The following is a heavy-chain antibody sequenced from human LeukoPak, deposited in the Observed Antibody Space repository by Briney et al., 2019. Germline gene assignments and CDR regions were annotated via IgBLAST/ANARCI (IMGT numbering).Heavy chain of an antibody. V-gene: IGHV4-4*07. CDR1: GCSISSYY. J-gene: IGHJ3*02. CDR2: IYTSGRT. D-gene: IGHD1-26*01. Sequence: SETLSLTGTVSGCSISSYYWSWIRQPAGKRLEWIGRIYTSGRTNYNPSLKSRVTMSVDTSKNQFSLKLSSVTAADTAVYYCARDVGAVDIWGRGTMVTVFS. CDR3: ARDVGAVDI.